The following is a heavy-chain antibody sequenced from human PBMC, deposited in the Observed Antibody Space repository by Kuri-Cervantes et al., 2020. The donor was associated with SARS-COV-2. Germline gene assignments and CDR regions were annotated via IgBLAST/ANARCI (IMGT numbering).Heavy chain of an antibody. V-gene: IGHV3-21*01. CDR2: ISSSSSYI. J-gene: IGHJ4*02. D-gene: IGHD2-2*01. CDR3: ARDPGEGYQHYNFDY. CDR1: GFTFSSYS. Sequence: GESLKISCAASGFTFSSYSMNWVRQAPGKGLEWASSISSSSSYIYYADSVKGRFTISRDNAKNSLYLQMNSLRAEDTAVYYCARDPGEGYQHYNFDYWGQGTLVTVSS.